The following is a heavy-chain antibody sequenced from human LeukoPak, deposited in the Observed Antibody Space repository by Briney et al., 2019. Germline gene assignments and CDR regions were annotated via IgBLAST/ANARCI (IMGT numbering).Heavy chain of an antibody. CDR2: ISSSSSTI. CDR1: GFTFSSYS. CDR3: ASAERYYDFWSGYSGFDY. D-gene: IGHD3-3*01. J-gene: IGHJ4*02. V-gene: IGHV3-48*02. Sequence: SGGSLRLSCAASGFTFSSYSMNWVRQAPGKGLEWVSYISSSSSTIYYADSVKGRFTISRDNAKNSLYLQMNSLRDEDTAVYYCASAERYYDFWSGYSGFDYWGQGTLVTVSS.